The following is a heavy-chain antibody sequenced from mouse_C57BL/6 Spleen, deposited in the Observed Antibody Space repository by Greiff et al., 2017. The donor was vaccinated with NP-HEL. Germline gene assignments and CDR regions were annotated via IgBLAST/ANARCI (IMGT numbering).Heavy chain of an antibody. CDR3: EGYSNYVFDY. CDR2: IHPNSGST. V-gene: IGHV1-64*01. Sequence: QVQLKQPGAELVKPGASVKLSCKASGYTFTSYWMHWVKQRPGQGLEWIGMIHPNSGSTNYNEKFKSKATLTVDTSSSTAYMQLSSLTSEDSAVYYWEGYSNYVFDYWGQGTTLTVSS. J-gene: IGHJ2*01. D-gene: IGHD2-5*01. CDR1: GYTFTSYW.